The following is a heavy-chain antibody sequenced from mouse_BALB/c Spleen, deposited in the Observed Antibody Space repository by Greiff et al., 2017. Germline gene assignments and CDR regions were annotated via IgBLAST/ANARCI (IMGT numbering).Heavy chain of an antibody. CDR1: GYTFTSYW. CDR3: ERLAY. J-gene: IGHJ3*01. Sequence: VQLVESGAELAKPGASVKMSCKASGYTFTSYWMHWVQQRPGQGLEWIGYINPSTGDTEYTQKVKDKDTLTADKSSSTDYMQLGSLTSEDSAVYDCERLAYWGQGTLVTVSA. CDR2: INPSTGDT. V-gene: IGHV1-7*01.